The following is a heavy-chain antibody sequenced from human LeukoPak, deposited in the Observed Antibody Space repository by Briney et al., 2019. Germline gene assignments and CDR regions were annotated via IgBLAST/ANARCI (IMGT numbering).Heavy chain of an antibody. CDR1: GFTVSSNY. V-gene: IGHV3-53*01. Sequence: QPGGSLRLSCAASGFTVSSNYMNWVRQAPGKGLEWVSVIYSGGSTYYADSVKGRFTISRDNSKNTLYLQMNSLRAEDTAVYYCARDVSYGWYYFDYWGQGTLVTVSS. D-gene: IGHD5-18*01. J-gene: IGHJ4*02. CDR3: ARDVSYGWYYFDY. CDR2: IYSGGST.